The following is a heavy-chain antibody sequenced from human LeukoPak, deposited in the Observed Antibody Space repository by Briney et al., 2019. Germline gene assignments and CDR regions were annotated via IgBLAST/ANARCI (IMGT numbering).Heavy chain of an antibody. Sequence: PSETLSLTCTVSGGSIGRSYWSWIRQSAGKGLEWIGSIYYSGSTYYNPSLKSRVTISVDTSKNQFSLKLSSVTAADTAVYYCASREVPAGNWFDPWGQGTLVTVSS. V-gene: IGHV4-4*07. CDR1: GGSIGRSY. CDR2: IYYSGST. D-gene: IGHD2-2*01. J-gene: IGHJ5*02. CDR3: ASREVPAGNWFDP.